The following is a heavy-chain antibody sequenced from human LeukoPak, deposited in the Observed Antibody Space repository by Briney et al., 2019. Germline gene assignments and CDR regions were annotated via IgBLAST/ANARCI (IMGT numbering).Heavy chain of an antibody. V-gene: IGHV4-39*07. CDR3: ARVQFPYCGGDCYPPPWYYGMDV. Sequence: SETLSLTCTVSGGSISSSSYYWGWIRQPPGKGLEWIGSIYYSGSTYYNPSLKSRVTISVDTSKNQFSLKLSSVTAADTAVYYCARVQFPYCGGDCYPPPWYYGMDVWGQGTTVTVSS. J-gene: IGHJ6*02. CDR1: GGSISSSSYY. CDR2: IYYSGST. D-gene: IGHD2-21*02.